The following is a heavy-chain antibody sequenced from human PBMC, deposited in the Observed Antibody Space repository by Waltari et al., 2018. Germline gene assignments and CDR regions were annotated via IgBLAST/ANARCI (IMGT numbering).Heavy chain of an antibody. J-gene: IGHJ4*02. CDR1: GFTFSSYG. D-gene: IGHD2-15*01. Sequence: QVQLVESGGGVVQPGGSLSLSCAASGFTFSSYGMHGVRQAPGKGLEWVAFIRYDGSNKYYADYVKGRFTISRDNSKNTLYLQMNSLRAEDTAVYYSTSGQWGYWGQGTLVTVSS. V-gene: IGHV3-30*02. CDR2: IRYDGSNK. CDR3: TSGQWGY.